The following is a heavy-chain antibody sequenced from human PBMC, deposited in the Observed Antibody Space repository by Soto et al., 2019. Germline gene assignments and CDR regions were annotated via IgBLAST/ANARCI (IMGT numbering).Heavy chain of an antibody. CDR3: ARASPVVTDV. V-gene: IGHV4-30-4*01. J-gene: IGHJ6*02. CDR2: IYYSGST. CDR1: GGSISSGDYY. Sequence: QVQLQESGPGLVKPSQTLSLTYTVSGGSISSGDYYWSWIRQPPGKGLEWIGYIYYSGSTYYNPSLXGXVXIXXDTSKHQFSLKLSSVTAADTAVYYCARASPVVTDVWGQGTTVTVSS. D-gene: IGHD5-18*01.